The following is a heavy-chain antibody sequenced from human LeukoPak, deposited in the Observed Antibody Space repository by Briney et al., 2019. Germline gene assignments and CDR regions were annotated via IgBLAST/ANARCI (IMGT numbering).Heavy chain of an antibody. CDR3: AKDPLWFGESFDY. V-gene: IGHV3-23*01. CDR1: GFTFSSYA. J-gene: IGHJ4*02. CDR2: ISGSGGST. D-gene: IGHD3-10*01. Sequence: GGSLRLSCAASGFTFSSYAMSWVRQAPGKGLKWVSAISGSGGSTYYADSVKGRFTISRDNSKNTLYLQMNSLRAEDTAVYYCAKDPLWFGESFDYWGQGTLVTVSS.